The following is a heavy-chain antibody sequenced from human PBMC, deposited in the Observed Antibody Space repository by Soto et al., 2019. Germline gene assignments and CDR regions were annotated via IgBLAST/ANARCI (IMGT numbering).Heavy chain of an antibody. CDR2: ISSNGGST. Sequence: GGSLRLSCAASGFTFSSYAMHWVRQAPGKGLEYVSAISSNGGSTYYANSVKGRFTISRDNSKNTLYLQMGSLRAEDMAVYYCARDRGIFGVVISPYMDVWGKGTTVTVSS. J-gene: IGHJ6*03. V-gene: IGHV3-64*01. D-gene: IGHD3-3*01. CDR3: ARDRGIFGVVISPYMDV. CDR1: GFTFSSYA.